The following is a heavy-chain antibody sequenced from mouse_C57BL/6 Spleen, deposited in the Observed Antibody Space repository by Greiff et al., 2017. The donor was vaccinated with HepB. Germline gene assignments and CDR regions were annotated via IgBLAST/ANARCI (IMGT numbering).Heavy chain of an antibody. CDR3: AREGAMDY. V-gene: IGHV1-26*01. CDR1: GYTFTDYY. J-gene: IGHJ4*01. Sequence: EVQLQQSGPELVKPGASVKISCKASGYTFTDYYMNWVKQSHGKSLEWIGDINPNNGGTSYHQKFKGKATLTVDKSSSTAYMELRSLTSEDSAVYYCAREGAMDYWGQGTSVTVSS. CDR2: INPNNGGT.